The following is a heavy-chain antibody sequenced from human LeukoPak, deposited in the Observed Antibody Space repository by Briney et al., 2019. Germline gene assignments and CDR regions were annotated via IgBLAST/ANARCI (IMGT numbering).Heavy chain of an antibody. CDR3: ARSSPQGWLVQVYFDY. V-gene: IGHV3-23*01. Sequence: GSLRLSCAASGFTLSNYPMGWVRQAPVKGLEWLSAIGEEKSGSWTKSADSVKGRFTISRDNSKNTLYLQMNSLRAEDTAVYYCARSSPQGWLVQVYFDYWGQGTLVTVSS. D-gene: IGHD6-19*01. CDR2: IGEEKSGSWT. J-gene: IGHJ4*02. CDR1: GFTLSNYP.